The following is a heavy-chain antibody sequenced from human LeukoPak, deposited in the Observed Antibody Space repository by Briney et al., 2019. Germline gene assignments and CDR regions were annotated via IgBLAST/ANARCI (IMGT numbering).Heavy chain of an antibody. CDR1: GFTFSSYG. CDR3: ARDPSGGYYFWGFDI. Sequence: PGGSLRLSCAASGFTFSSYGMNWVRQAPGKGLEWVSSISSSSSYIYYADSVKGRFTISRDNAKNSLYPQMNSLRAEDTAVYYCARDPSGGYYFWGFDIWGQGTMVTVSS. CDR2: ISSSSSYI. D-gene: IGHD1-26*01. J-gene: IGHJ3*02. V-gene: IGHV3-21*01.